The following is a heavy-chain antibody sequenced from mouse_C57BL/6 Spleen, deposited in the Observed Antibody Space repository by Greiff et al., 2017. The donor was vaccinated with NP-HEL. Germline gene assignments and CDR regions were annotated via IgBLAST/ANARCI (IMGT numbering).Heavy chain of an antibody. CDR2: IDPSDSYT. CDR1: GYTFTSYW. J-gene: IGHJ1*03. CDR3: AGFTYYGSSYDWYFDV. Sequence: QVQLQQPGAELVMPGASVKLSCKASGYTFTSYWMHWVKQRPGQGLEWIGEIDPSDSYTNYNQKFKGKSTLTVDKSSSTAYMQLSSLTSENSAVYYGAGFTYYGSSYDWYFDVWGTGTTVTVSS. V-gene: IGHV1-69*01. D-gene: IGHD1-1*01.